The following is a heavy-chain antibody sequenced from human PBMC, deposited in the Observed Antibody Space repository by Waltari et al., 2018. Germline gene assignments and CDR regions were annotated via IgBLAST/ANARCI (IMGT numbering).Heavy chain of an antibody. CDR2: VSYSGAT. CDR1: GVSITSNRHY. CDR3: ATYIGASVGTAAFDV. D-gene: IGHD5-12*01. V-gene: IGHV4-39*01. J-gene: IGHJ3*01. Sequence: TCTVSGVSITSNRHYWAWIRQSPGQGLEWIGTVSYSGATYISPSLKSRVSVSRDTSKNQLSLILGSVTAADMAVYYCATYIGASVGTAAFDVWGQGTMVTVSS.